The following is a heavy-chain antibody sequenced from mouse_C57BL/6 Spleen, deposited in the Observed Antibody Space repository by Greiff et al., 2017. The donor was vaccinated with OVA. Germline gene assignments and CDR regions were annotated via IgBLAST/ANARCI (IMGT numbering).Heavy chain of an antibody. J-gene: IGHJ3*01. CDR1: GYSITSGYD. CDR2: ISYSGST. D-gene: IGHD2-1*01. Sequence: ESGPGMVKPSPSLSLTCTVTGYSITSGYDWHWNRHFPGNKLEWMGYISYSGSTNYNPSLKSRTTITHDTSTNPFFLKLNTVTTEDAATYDCARGNYYGNPLAYWGQGTLVTVSA. CDR3: ARGNYYGNPLAY. V-gene: IGHV3-1*01.